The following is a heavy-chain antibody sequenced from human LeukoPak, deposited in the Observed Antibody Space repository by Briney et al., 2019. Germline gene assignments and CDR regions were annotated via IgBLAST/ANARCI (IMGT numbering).Heavy chain of an antibody. CDR2: INPNSGGT. J-gene: IGHJ5*02. V-gene: IGHV1-2*02. Sequence: ASVKVSCKASGYTFTGYYMHWVRQAPGQGREWMGWINPNSGGTNYAQKFQGRVTMTRDTSISTAYMELSRLRSDDTAVYYCARNRWLRFDKDWFDPWGQGTLVTVSS. D-gene: IGHD5-12*01. CDR3: ARNRWLRFDKDWFDP. CDR1: GYTFTGYY.